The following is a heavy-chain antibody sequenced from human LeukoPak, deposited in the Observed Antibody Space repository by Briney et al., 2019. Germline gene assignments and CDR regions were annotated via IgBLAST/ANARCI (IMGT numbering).Heavy chain of an antibody. V-gene: IGHV3-21*01. CDR2: ISSSSSYI. Sequence: PGGSLRLSCAASGFTFSSYSMNWVRQAPGKGLEWVSSISSSSSYIYYADSVKGRFTISRDNAKNSLYLQMNSLRAEDTAVYYCARQGEEYNWNGHAFDIWGQGTMVTVSS. J-gene: IGHJ3*02. CDR3: ARQGEEYNWNGHAFDI. CDR1: GFTFSSYS. D-gene: IGHD1-20*01.